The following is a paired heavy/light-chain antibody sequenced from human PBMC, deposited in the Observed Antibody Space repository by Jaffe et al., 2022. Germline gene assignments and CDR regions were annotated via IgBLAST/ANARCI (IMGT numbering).Heavy chain of an antibody. CDR2: IYHSGST. V-gene: IGHV4-4*02. J-gene: IGHJ3*02. CDR1: GGSISSSNW. D-gene: IGHD3-3*01. Sequence: QVQLQESGPGLVKPSGTLSLTCAVSGGSISSSNWWSWVRQPPGKGLEWIGEIYHSGSTNYNPSLKSRVTISVDKSKNQFSLKLSSVTAADTAVYYCARGTWGITIFGEVHDAFDIWGQGTMVTVSS. CDR3: ARGTWGITIFGEVHDAFDI.
Light chain of an antibody. CDR3: QQFNNYPLT. CDR1: QGISSA. V-gene: IGKV1D-13*01. CDR2: DAS. J-gene: IGKJ4*01. Sequence: AIQLTQSPSSLSASVGDRVTITCRASQGISSALAWYQQKPGKAPKLLIYDASSLESGVPSRFSGSGSGTDFTLTISSLQPEDFATYYCQQFNNYPLTFGGGTKVEIK.